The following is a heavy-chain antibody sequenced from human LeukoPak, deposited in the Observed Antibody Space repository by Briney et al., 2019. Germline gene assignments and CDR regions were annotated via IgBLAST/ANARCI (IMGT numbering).Heavy chain of an antibody. J-gene: IGHJ4*02. Sequence: SETLSLTCTVSGGSISSSSYYWGWIRQPPGKGLEWIGSIYYSGSTYYNPSLKSRATISVDTSKKQFPLKLSSVTAADTAVYYCARDRSSCGGGSCTEVLDYWGQGTLVTVSS. CDR3: ARDRSSCGGGSCTEVLDY. CDR2: IYYSGST. V-gene: IGHV4-39*06. CDR1: GGSISSSSYY. D-gene: IGHD2-15*01.